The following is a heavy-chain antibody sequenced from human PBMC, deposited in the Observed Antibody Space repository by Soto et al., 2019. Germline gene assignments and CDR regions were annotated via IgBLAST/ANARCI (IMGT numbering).Heavy chain of an antibody. CDR2: IYWNDDK. CDR1: GFSLSTSGVG. J-gene: IGHJ4*02. Sequence: KESGPTLVKPTQTLTLTCTFSGFSLSTSGVGVGWIRQPPGKALEWLALIYWNDDKRYSPSLKSRLTITKDTSKNQVVLTMTNMDPVDTATYYCAHGSYSSSSGSFDYWGQGTLVTVSS. D-gene: IGHD6-6*01. V-gene: IGHV2-5*01. CDR3: AHGSYSSSSGSFDY.